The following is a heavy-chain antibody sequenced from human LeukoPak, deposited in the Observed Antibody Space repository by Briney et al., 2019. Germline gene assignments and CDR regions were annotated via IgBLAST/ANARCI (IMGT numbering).Heavy chain of an antibody. J-gene: IGHJ2*01. CDR3: ARAKSSGHWYFDL. CDR1: GGSIISYY. D-gene: IGHD6-19*01. V-gene: IGHV4-59*01. Sequence: SSETLSLTCTVSGGSIISYYWSWIRQPPGKGLEWIGYIYYSGSTNYNPSLKSRVTISVDTSKNQFSLKLSSVTAADTAVYYCARAKSSGHWYFDLWGRGTLVTVSS. CDR2: IYYSGST.